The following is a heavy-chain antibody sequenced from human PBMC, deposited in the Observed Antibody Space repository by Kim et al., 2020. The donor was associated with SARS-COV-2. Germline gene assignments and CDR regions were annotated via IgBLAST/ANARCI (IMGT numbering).Heavy chain of an antibody. V-gene: IGHV3-21*01. Sequence: GGSLRLSCAASGFTFSSYSMNWVRQAPGKGLEWVSSISSSSSYIYYADSVKGRFTISRDNAKNSLYLQMNSLRAEDTAVYYCAGGGSIVATRNWGQGTLVTVSS. CDR1: GFTFSSYS. J-gene: IGHJ4*02. CDR3: AGGGSIVATRN. D-gene: IGHD5-12*01. CDR2: ISSSSSYI.